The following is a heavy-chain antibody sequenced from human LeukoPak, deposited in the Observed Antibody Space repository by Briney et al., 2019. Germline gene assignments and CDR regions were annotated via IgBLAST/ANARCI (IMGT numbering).Heavy chain of an antibody. CDR2: INHSGRT. CDR1: GGAFSGYY. J-gene: IGHJ4*02. D-gene: IGHD3-10*01. Sequence: SETLSLTCAVDGGAFSGYYWSWIRQPPGKGLEWIGEINHSGRTNNNPSLKSRVTISVDTSKNQFSLKLSSVTAADTAVYYCARSHYDSGSDVGYWGQGTLVIVSS. CDR3: ARSHYDSGSDVGY. V-gene: IGHV4-34*01.